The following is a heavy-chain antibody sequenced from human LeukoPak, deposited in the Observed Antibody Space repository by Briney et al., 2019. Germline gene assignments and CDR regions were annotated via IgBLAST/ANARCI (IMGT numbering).Heavy chain of an antibody. V-gene: IGHV3-7*04. Sequence: GGSLRLSCAASGFTFSHHWMTWVRQGPGKGPEWVANIYLDGSETNYLDSVKGRLTISRDNARSSLYLQMNSLRAEDTAVYYCARGHYGMDVWGQGTTVTVSS. CDR1: GFTFSHHW. J-gene: IGHJ6*02. CDR3: ARGHYGMDV. CDR2: IYLDGSET.